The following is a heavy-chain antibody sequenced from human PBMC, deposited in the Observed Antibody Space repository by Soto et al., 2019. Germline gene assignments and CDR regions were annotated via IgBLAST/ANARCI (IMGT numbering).Heavy chain of an antibody. D-gene: IGHD3-10*01. CDR2: IWYDGSNK. CDR3: ARDPITMVRGVKYYGMDV. J-gene: IGHJ6*02. V-gene: IGHV3-33*01. Sequence: GGSLRLSCAASGFTFSSYGMHWVRQAPGKGLEWVAVIWYDGSNKYYADSVKGRFTISRDNSKNTLYLQMNSLRAEDTAVYYCARDPITMVRGVKYYGMDVWGQGTTVTVSS. CDR1: GFTFSSYG.